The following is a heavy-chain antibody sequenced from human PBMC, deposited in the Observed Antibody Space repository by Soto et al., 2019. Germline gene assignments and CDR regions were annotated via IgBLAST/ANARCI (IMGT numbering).Heavy chain of an antibody. V-gene: IGHV3-23*01. Sequence: GGSLRLSCAASGSTFSSYAMSWVRQAPGKGLEWVSAISGSGGSTYYADSVKGRFTITRDNSKNTLYLQMSSLRAEDTAVYYCAKAGGAAGTVDYFDYWGQGTLVTVSS. D-gene: IGHD6-13*01. CDR1: GSTFSSYA. CDR2: ISGSGGST. J-gene: IGHJ4*02. CDR3: AKAGGAAGTVDYFDY.